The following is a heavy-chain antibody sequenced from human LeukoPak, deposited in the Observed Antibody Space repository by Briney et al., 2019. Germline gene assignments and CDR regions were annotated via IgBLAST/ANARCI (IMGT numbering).Heavy chain of an antibody. J-gene: IGHJ4*02. CDR3: ARHIYAAGRVYHFDS. V-gene: IGHV4-39*01. CDR1: GGSISRSSY. D-gene: IGHD6-13*01. CDR2: ISYGGTS. Sequence: SETLSLTCTVSGGSISRSSYWGWIRQPPVKGLEWIGTISYGGTSFYNPSLKSRLTISVDTSKNQFSLKLSSVTAADTAVYYCARHIYAAGRVYHFDSWGRGTLVTVSS.